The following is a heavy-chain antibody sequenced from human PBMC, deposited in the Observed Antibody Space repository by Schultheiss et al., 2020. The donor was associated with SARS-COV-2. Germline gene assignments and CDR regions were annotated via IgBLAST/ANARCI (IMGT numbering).Heavy chain of an antibody. J-gene: IGHJ4*02. D-gene: IGHD1-26*01. CDR1: GFTFSSYG. V-gene: IGHV3-30*12. CDR2: ISYDGSNK. Sequence: GGSLRLSCAASGFTFSSYGMHWVRQAPGKGLEWVAVISYDGSNKYYADSVKGRFTISRDNAKNSLYLQMNSLRAEDTAVYYCARNQWELRPLDYWGQGTLVTVSS. CDR3: ARNQWELRPLDY.